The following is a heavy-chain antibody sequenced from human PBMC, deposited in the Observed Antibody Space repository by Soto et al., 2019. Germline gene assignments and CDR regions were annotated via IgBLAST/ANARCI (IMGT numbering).Heavy chain of an antibody. J-gene: IGHJ4*02. CDR2: IIPIFGTA. CDR3: ARERSYGLWFGELAY. Sequence: QVQLVQSGAEVKKPGSSVKVSCKASGGTFSSYAISWVRQAPGQGLEWMGGIIPIFGTANYAQKFQGRVTITADESXXTAYMELSSLRSEDTAVYYCARERSYGLWFGELAYWGQGTLVTVSS. CDR1: GGTFSSYA. D-gene: IGHD3-10*01. V-gene: IGHV1-69*12.